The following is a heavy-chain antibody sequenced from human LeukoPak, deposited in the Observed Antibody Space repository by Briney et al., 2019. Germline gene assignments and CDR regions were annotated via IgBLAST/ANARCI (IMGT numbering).Heavy chain of an antibody. CDR2: IRSKAYGGTA. D-gene: IGHD4-17*01. V-gene: IGHV3-49*04. CDR1: GFIFGDYA. CDR3: ARVRAGNDYAPFDAFDI. J-gene: IGHJ3*02. Sequence: GGSLRLSCTGSGFIFGDYAMNWVRQAPGKGLEWVGVIRSKAYGGTAEYAASVKGRFTISRDDSKSIAYLQMSSLKTEDTAVYYCARVRAGNDYAPFDAFDIWGQGTMVTVSS.